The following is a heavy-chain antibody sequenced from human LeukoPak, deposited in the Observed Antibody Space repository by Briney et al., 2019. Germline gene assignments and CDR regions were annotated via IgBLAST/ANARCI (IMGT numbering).Heavy chain of an antibody. J-gene: IGHJ4*02. CDR3: ARAEDFDWFGLDY. CDR2: INPNSGGT. D-gene: IGHD3-9*01. CDR1: GYTFTGYY. V-gene: IGHV1-2*02. Sequence: ASVKVSCKASGYTFTGYYMHWVRQAPGQGLEWRGWINPNSGGTSYAQKFQGRVTMTRDTSISTAYMELSRLRSDDTAVYYCARAEDFDWFGLDYWGQGTLVTVSS.